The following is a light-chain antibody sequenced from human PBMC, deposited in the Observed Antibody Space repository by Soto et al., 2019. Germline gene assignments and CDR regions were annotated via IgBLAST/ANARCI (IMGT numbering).Light chain of an antibody. CDR2: GNN. CDR3: QSYDISLSGFV. Sequence: QSVLTQPPSLSVAPGQRVTFSCTGNSSNIGAGYDVHWYHQLPGAAPRLIIYGNNNRPSGVPDRFSGSKSGTSASLAITGLQAEDEADYYCQSYDISLSGFVFGGGTQLTVL. V-gene: IGLV1-40*01. J-gene: IGLJ7*01. CDR1: SSNIGAGYD.